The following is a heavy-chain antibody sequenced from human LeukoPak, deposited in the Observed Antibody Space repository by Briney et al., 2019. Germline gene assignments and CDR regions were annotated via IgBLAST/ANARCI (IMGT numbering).Heavy chain of an antibody. CDR3: VRALEMATIDFDY. D-gene: IGHD5-24*01. Sequence: GASVKVSCKASGYTFTGCYMHWVRQAPGQGLEWMGWINPNSGGTNYAQKFQGRVTMTRDTSISTAYMELSRLRSDDTAVYYCVRALEMATIDFDYWGQGTLVTVSS. CDR1: GYTFTGCY. J-gene: IGHJ4*02. V-gene: IGHV1-2*02. CDR2: INPNSGGT.